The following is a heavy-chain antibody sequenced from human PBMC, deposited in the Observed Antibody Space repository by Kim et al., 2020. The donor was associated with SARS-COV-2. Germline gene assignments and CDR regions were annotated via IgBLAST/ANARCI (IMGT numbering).Heavy chain of an antibody. Sequence: GGSLRLSCAASGFTFSSYGMHWVRQAPGKGLEWVAVISYDGSNKYYADSVKGRFTISRDNSKNTLYLQMNSLRAEDTAVYYCAKDPPASWTDAFDIWGQGTMVTVSS. CDR2: ISYDGSNK. D-gene: IGHD1-1*01. CDR3: AKDPPASWTDAFDI. V-gene: IGHV3-30*18. CDR1: GFTFSSYG. J-gene: IGHJ3*02.